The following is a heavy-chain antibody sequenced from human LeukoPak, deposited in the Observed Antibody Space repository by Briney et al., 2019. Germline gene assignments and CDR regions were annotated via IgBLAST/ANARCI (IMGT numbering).Heavy chain of an antibody. D-gene: IGHD3-3*01. Sequence: GESLKIYCKASGYSFTTYWIGWVRQMPGKGLEWMGIIYPGDSETRSSPSFQGHVTISVDNSISTAYLQWSSLEASDTAVYYCARLGGGLNLEWLRHFDLWGQGTLVTVSS. J-gene: IGHJ4*02. CDR1: GYSFTTYW. CDR3: ARLGGGLNLEWLRHFDL. V-gene: IGHV5-51*01. CDR2: IYPGDSET.